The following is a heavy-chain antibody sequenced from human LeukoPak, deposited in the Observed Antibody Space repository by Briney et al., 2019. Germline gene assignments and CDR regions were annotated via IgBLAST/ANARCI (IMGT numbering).Heavy chain of an antibody. Sequence: GGSLRLSCAASGFTFDDYGMSWVRQAPGKGLEWVSGINWNGGSTGYADSVKGRFTISRDNAKNSLYLQMNSLRAEDTALYYCAREVGSSWYVSDYYYYYMDVWGKGTTVTVSS. J-gene: IGHJ6*03. D-gene: IGHD6-13*01. CDR1: GFTFDDYG. CDR3: AREVGSSWYVSDYYYYYMDV. V-gene: IGHV3-20*04. CDR2: INWNGGST.